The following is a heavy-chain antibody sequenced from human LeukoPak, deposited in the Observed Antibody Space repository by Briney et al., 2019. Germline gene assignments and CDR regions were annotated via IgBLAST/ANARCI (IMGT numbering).Heavy chain of an antibody. CDR3: SGYDFWSGLDY. D-gene: IGHD3-3*01. Sequence: SETLSLTCTVSGGSISSGSYYWSWIRQPAGKGLEWIGRIYTSGSTHYNPSFKSRVTISVDTSKNQFSLKLSSVTAADTAVYYCSGYDFWSGLDYWGQGTLVTVSS. CDR1: GGSISSGSYY. V-gene: IGHV4-61*02. CDR2: IYTSGST. J-gene: IGHJ4*02.